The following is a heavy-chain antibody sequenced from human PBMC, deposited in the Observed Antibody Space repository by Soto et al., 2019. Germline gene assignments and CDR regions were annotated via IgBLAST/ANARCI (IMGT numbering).Heavy chain of an antibody. J-gene: IGHJ3*01. CDR1: EFTVSAYY. CDR3: ATGQQVRMADV. V-gene: IGHV3-11*03. D-gene: IGHD6-13*01. Sequence: QVQLLESGGGLVNPGGSLRLSCVACEFTVSAYYMAWLRQAPGKGLDWISYISGDSRYTNYADSVKGRFTISRDNAKNSLYLQMNSLRVEDTAVYFCATGQQVRMADVWGQGTMVTVSS. CDR2: ISGDSRYT.